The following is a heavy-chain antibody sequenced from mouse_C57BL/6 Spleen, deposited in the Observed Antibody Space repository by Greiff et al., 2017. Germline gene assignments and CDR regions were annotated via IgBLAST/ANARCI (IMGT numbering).Heavy chain of an antibody. Sequence: EVKLVESGGGLVQPKGSLKLSCAASGFSFNTYAMNWVRQAPGKGLEWVARIRSKSNNYATYYADSVKDRFTISRDDSESMLYLQMNNLKTEDTAMYYCVRHENYYYAMDYWGQGTSATVSS. V-gene: IGHV10-1*01. CDR2: IRSKSNNYAT. CDR3: VRHENYYYAMDY. J-gene: IGHJ4*01. CDR1: GFSFNTYA.